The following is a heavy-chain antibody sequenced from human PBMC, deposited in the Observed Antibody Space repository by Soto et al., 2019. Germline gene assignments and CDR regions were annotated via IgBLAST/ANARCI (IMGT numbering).Heavy chain of an antibody. Sequence: QVQLVQSGGEVKKPGAAVKVSSKASGYTFTTFGIGWVRQAPGQGLEWMGWISAYSGNTEYPQKLQGRVTMTIDTSTSTSYMELRSLRSDDTAVYYCARAYCSGGSCYLEYWGQGALVTVSS. D-gene: IGHD2-15*01. CDR3: ARAYCSGGSCYLEY. J-gene: IGHJ4*02. CDR2: ISAYSGNT. V-gene: IGHV1-18*01. CDR1: GYTFTTFG.